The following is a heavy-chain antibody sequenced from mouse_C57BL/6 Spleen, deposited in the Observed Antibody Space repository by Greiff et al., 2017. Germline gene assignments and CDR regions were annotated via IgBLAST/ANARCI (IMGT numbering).Heavy chain of an antibody. CDR3: ARRTSELAGYWYFDV. D-gene: IGHD4-1*01. J-gene: IGHJ1*03. V-gene: IGHV1-72*01. CDR1: GYTFTSYW. Sequence: QVHVKQPGAELVKPGASVKLSCKASGYTFTSYWMHWVKQRPGRGLEWIGRIDPNSGGTKYNEKFKSKATLTVDKPSSTAYMQLSSLTSEDSAVYYCARRTSELAGYWYFDVWGTGTTVTVSS. CDR2: IDPNSGGT.